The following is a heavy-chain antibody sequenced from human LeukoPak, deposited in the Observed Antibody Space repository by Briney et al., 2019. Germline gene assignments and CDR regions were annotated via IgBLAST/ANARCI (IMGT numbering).Heavy chain of an antibody. CDR1: GYIFTSYY. D-gene: IGHD5-24*01. Sequence: ASVKVSCKASGYIFTSYYMHWVRQAPGQGLEWMGIINPRGSSTSYAQKFQGRVTMTRDMSTSTVYMELSSLRSEDTAVYYCARDLKGGWLQPAYWGQGTLVTVSS. V-gene: IGHV1-46*01. J-gene: IGHJ4*02. CDR2: INPRGSST. CDR3: ARDLKGGWLQPAY.